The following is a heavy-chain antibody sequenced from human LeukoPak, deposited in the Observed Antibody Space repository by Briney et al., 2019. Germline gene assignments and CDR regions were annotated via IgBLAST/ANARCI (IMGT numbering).Heavy chain of an antibody. Sequence: SETLSLTCTVSGGSISSYYWSWIRQSPGKGLEWIGYIYYSGTTNYNPSLKSRVTISVDTSQNQFSLKLRSVTAADTAVYYCARPVPSRLGWFDPWGQGTLVTVSS. CDR3: ARPVPSRLGWFDP. J-gene: IGHJ5*02. D-gene: IGHD1-1*01. CDR1: GGSISSYY. CDR2: IYYSGTT. V-gene: IGHV4-59*08.